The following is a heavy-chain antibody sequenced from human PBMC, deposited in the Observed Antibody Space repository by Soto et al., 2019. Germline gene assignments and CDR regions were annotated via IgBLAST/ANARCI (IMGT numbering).Heavy chain of an antibody. D-gene: IGHD3-10*01. V-gene: IGHV1-18*04. J-gene: IGHJ3*02. CDR1: GYTFTSYG. CDR3: ARGLIWFGELFLNAFDI. Sequence: VASVKVSCKASGYTFTSYGISWVRQAPGEGLEWMGWISAYNGNTNYAQKLQGRVTMTTDTSTSTAYMELRSLRSDDTAVYYCARGLIWFGELFLNAFDIWGQGTMVTVSS. CDR2: ISAYNGNT.